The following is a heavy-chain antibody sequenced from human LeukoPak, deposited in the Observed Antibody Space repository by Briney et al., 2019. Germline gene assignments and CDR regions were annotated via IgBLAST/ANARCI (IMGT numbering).Heavy chain of an antibody. J-gene: IGHJ4*02. CDR3: ARVKAVAGTLDY. Sequence: SETLSLTCAVYGGSFSGYYWSWIRQPPGKGLEWIGEINHSGSTNYNPFLKSRVTISVDTSKNQFSLKLSSVTAADTAVYYCARVKAVAGTLDYWGQGTLVTVSS. CDR1: GGSFSGYY. V-gene: IGHV4-34*01. CDR2: INHSGST. D-gene: IGHD6-19*01.